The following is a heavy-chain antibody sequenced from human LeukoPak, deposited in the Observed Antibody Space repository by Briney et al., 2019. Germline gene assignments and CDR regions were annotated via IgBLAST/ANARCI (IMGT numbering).Heavy chain of an antibody. CDR1: GFTFSSSG. J-gene: IGHJ6*03. D-gene: IGHD6-13*01. CDR2: ISASGDNT. Sequence: SGGSLRLSCAASGFTFSSSGMSWVRQAPGKGLEWVSTISASGDNTYYADSVKGRFTISRDNAKNSLYLQMNSLRAEDTAVYYCARSVGSSSWYPMDVWGKGTTVTVSS. CDR3: ARSVGSSSWYPMDV. V-gene: IGHV3-23*01.